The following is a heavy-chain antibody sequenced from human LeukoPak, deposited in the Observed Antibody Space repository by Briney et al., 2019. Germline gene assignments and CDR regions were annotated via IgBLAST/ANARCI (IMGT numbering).Heavy chain of an antibody. Sequence: ASVKVSCKASGYTFTAYYMHWVRQAPGQELEWMGWINPNSGGTNYAQKFQGRVTMTRDTSITTAYMELSRLTSDDTAVYYCARGVAARPGGHWGQGTLVTVSS. CDR2: INPNSGGT. D-gene: IGHD6-6*01. CDR3: ARGVAARPGGH. CDR1: GYTFTAYY. J-gene: IGHJ4*02. V-gene: IGHV1-2*02.